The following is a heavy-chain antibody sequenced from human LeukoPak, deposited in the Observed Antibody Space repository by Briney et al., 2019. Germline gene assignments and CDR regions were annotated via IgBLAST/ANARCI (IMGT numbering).Heavy chain of an antibody. V-gene: IGHV3-64D*09. CDR2: ISSNGGST. CDR1: GYTFSSYA. D-gene: IGHD1-1*01. CDR3: VKDPRTRGTTGTTRPNWFDP. J-gene: IGHJ5*02. Sequence: GGSLRLSCSASGYTFSSYAMHWVRQAPGKGLEYVSAISSNGGSTYYADSVKGRFTISRDNSKNTLYLQMSSLRAEDTAVYYCVKDPRTRGTTGTTRPNWFDPWGQGTLVTVSS.